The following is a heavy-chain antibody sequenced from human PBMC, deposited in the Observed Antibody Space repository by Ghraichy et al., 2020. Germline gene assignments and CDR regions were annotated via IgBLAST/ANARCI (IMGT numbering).Heavy chain of an antibody. CDR1: GFTFSRYS. CDR3: ARDLSLAMPGGFDY. CDR2: ISSSSTYI. D-gene: IGHD2-2*01. Sequence: GGSLRLSCAASGFTFSRYSMNWVRQAPGKGLEWVSTISSSSTYIYYADSVKGRFTISRDNAKNSLYLQMNSLRADDTAVYYCARDLSLAMPGGFDYWGQGTLVTGSS. V-gene: IGHV3-21*01. J-gene: IGHJ4*02.